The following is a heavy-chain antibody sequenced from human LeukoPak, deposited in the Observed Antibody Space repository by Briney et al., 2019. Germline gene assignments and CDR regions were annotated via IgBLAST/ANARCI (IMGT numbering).Heavy chain of an antibody. CDR3: ARDGYCSSTSCLYFDY. V-gene: IGHV3-7*01. CDR2: IKQDGSEK. D-gene: IGHD2-2*03. Sequence: GGSLRLSCAASGFTFSSCWMSWVRQAPGKGLEWVANIKQDGSEKYYVDSVKGRFTISRDNAKNSLYLQMNSLRAEDTAVYYCARDGYCSSTSCLYFDYWGQGTLVTVSS. CDR1: GFTFSSCW. J-gene: IGHJ4*02.